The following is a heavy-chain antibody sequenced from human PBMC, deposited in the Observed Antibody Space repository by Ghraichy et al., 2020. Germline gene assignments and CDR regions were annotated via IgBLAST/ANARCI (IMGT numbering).Heavy chain of an antibody. CDR3: AREGCGGGTCYLRGFDL. D-gene: IGHD2-15*01. J-gene: IGHJ3*01. CDR2: IHRSGKT. V-gene: IGHV3-53*01. Sequence: GGSLRLSCAASGFSVSSNYMHWVRQAPGKGLEWVSVIHRSGKTDYADSVKGRFTISRDSSKTTLHLQMNSLRADDTAVYFCAREGCGGGTCYLRGFDLWGQGTTVIVSS. CDR1: GFSVSSNY.